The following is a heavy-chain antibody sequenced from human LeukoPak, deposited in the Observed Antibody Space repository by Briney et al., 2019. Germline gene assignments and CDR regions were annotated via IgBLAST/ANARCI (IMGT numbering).Heavy chain of an antibody. CDR3: ARDLGGSVWNHEVYNWFDP. D-gene: IGHD1-14*01. V-gene: IGHV1-69*05. J-gene: IGHJ5*02. Sequence: GASVKVSCKASGGTFSSYAISWVRQAPGQGLEWMGRIIPIFGTANYAQKFQGRVTITTDESTSTAYMELSSLRPEDTAVYYCARDLGGSVWNHEVYNWFDPWGQGTLVTVSS. CDR1: GGTFSSYA. CDR2: IIPIFGTA.